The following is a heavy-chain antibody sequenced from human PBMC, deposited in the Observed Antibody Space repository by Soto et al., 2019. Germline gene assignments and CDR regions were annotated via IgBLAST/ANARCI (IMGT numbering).Heavy chain of an antibody. Sequence: GGSLRLSCAASGFTFSSYWMSWVRQAPGKGLEWVANIKQDGSEKYYVDSVKGRFTISRDNAKNSLYLQMNSLRAEDTAVYYCARDPLPYDYIWGSYRPAYYYYYMDVWGKGTTVTVSS. V-gene: IGHV3-7*01. D-gene: IGHD3-16*02. CDR2: IKQDGSEK. CDR1: GFTFSSYW. J-gene: IGHJ6*03. CDR3: ARDPLPYDYIWGSYRPAYYYYYMDV.